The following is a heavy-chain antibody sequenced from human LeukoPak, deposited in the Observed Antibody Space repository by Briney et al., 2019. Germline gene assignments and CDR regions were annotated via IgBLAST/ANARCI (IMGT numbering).Heavy chain of an antibody. D-gene: IGHD6-19*01. CDR2: ISGYNGNT. J-gene: IGHJ1*01. V-gene: IGHV1-18*01. CDR3: ARDPAIAVAGKGYFLH. Sequence: ASVKVSCKASGYTFISYGVSWVRQAPGQGLEWMGWISGYNGNTNYAQKLQGRITMTTDTSTSTAYMELRSLRSDDTAVYYCARDPAIAVAGKGYFLHWGQGTLVTVSS. CDR1: GYTFISYG.